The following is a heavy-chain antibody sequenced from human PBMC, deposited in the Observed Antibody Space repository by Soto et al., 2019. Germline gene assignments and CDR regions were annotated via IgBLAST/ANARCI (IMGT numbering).Heavy chain of an antibody. CDR3: AKVSRKGSAIDFDY. V-gene: IGHV1-8*01. J-gene: IGHJ4*02. Sequence: QVQLVQRGAELKKPGASVKVSCKASGYTFSNYDMNWVRQATGQGPEWIGWVNPNNGDTGYAQKFQGRVTLTTDISTTTAYMELTSLRSEDTAIYYCAKVSRKGSAIDFDYWGQGTLITVSS. CDR2: VNPNNGDT. CDR1: GYTFSNYD. D-gene: IGHD3-10*01.